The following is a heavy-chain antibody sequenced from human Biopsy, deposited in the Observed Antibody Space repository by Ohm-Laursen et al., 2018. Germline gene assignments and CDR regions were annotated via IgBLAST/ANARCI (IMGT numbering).Heavy chain of an antibody. CDR3: AKDRYNYTPIGGFSMDV. V-gene: IGHV3-30*18. CDR1: GFTFSSYG. D-gene: IGHD5-18*01. J-gene: IGHJ6*02. CDR2: IFYDGSNT. Sequence: SLRLSCAASGFTFSSYGMSWVRQAPGKGLEWVAFIFYDGSNTYYADSVKGRFTISRDNSRDTLYLQMSSLRAEDTAVYYCAKDRYNYTPIGGFSMDVWGQGTTVTVSS.